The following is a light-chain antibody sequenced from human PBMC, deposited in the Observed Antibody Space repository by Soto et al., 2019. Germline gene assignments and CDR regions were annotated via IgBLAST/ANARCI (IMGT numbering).Light chain of an antibody. V-gene: IGKV3-20*01. CDR1: QSVSSSY. Sequence: EIVLTQSPGTLSLSPGERATLSCRASQSVSSSYLAWYQQKPGQAPRLLIYGASSRATGIPDRFSRSGSETDFTLTISRLEPEDFAVDFWQQYDSSPLTFCGETKVEIK. J-gene: IGKJ4*01. CDR3: QQYDSSPLT. CDR2: GAS.